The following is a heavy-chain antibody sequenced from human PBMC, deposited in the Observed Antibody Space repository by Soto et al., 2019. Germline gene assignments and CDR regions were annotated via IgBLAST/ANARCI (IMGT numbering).Heavy chain of an antibody. Sequence: QVQLVESGGGVVQPGRSLRLSCAASGFAFSSYAMHWVRQAPGKGLEWVAVISYGGSNKYYADSVKGRFTISRDNSKNTMYLQMNSLRAEDTAVYYCARDLSGSGDWGQGTLVTVSS. CDR3: ARDLSGSGD. CDR1: GFAFSSYA. J-gene: IGHJ4*02. CDR2: ISYGGSNK. D-gene: IGHD3-10*01. V-gene: IGHV3-30-3*01.